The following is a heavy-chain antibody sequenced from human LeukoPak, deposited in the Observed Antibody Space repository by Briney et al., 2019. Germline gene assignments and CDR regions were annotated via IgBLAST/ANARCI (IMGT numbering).Heavy chain of an antibody. D-gene: IGHD6-13*01. CDR3: AKVGGSSWYGDY. CDR1: GFTFSSYA. V-gene: IGHV3-23*01. Sequence: GRSLRLSCAASGFTFSSYAMSWVRQAPGKGLEWVSAISGSGGSTYYADSVKGRFTISRGNSKNTLYLQMNSLRAEDTAVYYCAKVGGSSWYGDYWGQGTLVTVSS. CDR2: ISGSGGST. J-gene: IGHJ4*02.